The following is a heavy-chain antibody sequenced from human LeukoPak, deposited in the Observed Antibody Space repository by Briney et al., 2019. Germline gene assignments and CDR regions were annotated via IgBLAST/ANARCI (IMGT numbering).Heavy chain of an antibody. CDR2: INDDGSTT. V-gene: IGHV3-74*01. D-gene: IGHD3-9*01. J-gene: IGHJ4*02. CDR3: ARDFDAPSNY. Sequence: SGGSLRLSCAASGFTFSSSWMHWVRQAPGKGLVWVSRINDDGSTTTYADSEKGRFTISRDNAKNTLDLQMNSLRAEDTAVYYCARDFDAPSNYWGQGTLVTISS. CDR1: GFTFSSSW.